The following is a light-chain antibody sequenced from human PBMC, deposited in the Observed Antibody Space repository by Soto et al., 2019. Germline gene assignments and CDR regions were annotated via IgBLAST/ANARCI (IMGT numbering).Light chain of an antibody. CDR3: QQSYNSPLT. CDR1: QSISSY. Sequence: DIQMTQSPPSLSASVGDRVTITCRASQSISSYLNWYQQKPGKDPKLLIYAASTLQSGVSFRFSGSVSGTDFTLTITSLQPEDFATYYCQQSYNSPLTFVGGTKVQIK. V-gene: IGKV1-39*01. J-gene: IGKJ4*01. CDR2: AAS.